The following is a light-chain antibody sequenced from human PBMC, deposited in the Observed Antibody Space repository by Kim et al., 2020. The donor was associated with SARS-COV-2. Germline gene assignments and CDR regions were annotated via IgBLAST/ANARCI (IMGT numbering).Light chain of an antibody. CDR2: RNN. CDR1: SNDVGYQG. V-gene: IGLV10-54*01. CDR3: SAWDSSVSAWV. Sequence: QTATRTCTGNSNDVGYQGAAWLQQHQGHPPKLLSFRNNNRPSGISERFSESRSGNTASLTITGLQPEDEADYYCSAWDSSVSAWVFGGGTKLTVL. J-gene: IGLJ3*02.